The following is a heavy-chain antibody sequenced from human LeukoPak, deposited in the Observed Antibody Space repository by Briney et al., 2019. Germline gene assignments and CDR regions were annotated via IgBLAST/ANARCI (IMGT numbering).Heavy chain of an antibody. D-gene: IGHD3-10*01. CDR3: ARLQYSFLYGSGSYGVDY. Sequence: PTGGSLRLSCAVSGFTFTSYAMSWVRQAPGKGLEWVSTITGPGDTTYYADSVKGRFSIPRDTSNNTLYLQMNSLRAEDTAVYYCARLQYSFLYGSGSYGVDYWGQGTLVTVSS. CDR1: GFTFTSYA. CDR2: ITGPGDTT. V-gene: IGHV3-23*01. J-gene: IGHJ4*02.